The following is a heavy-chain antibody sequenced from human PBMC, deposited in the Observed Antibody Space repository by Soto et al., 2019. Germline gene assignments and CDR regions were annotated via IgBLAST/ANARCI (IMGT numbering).Heavy chain of an antibody. CDR3: ARATRFDAFDI. CDR1: GYIFTTYG. J-gene: IGHJ3*02. V-gene: IGHV1-18*01. Sequence: QDQLVQSGGEVKKPGASVKVSCKASGYIFTTYGIGWVRQAPGQGLEWMVWISAYNGNTDYAQKLQDRVTMTTDTSTSTAYLELRSLRSDDTAVYYCARATRFDAFDIWGQGTMVTVSS. CDR2: ISAYNGNT.